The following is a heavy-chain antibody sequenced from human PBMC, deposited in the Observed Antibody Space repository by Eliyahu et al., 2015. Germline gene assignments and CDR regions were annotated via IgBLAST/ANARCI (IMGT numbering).Heavy chain of an antibody. J-gene: IGHJ6*03. Sequence: QVQLQQWGAGLLKPSETLSLTCAVYGGSFSGYYWSWIRQPPGKGLEWIGEINHSGSTNYNPSLKSRVTISVDTSKNQFSLKLSSVTAADTAVYYCARYMTTVTNRYYYYYMDVWGKGTTVTVSS. CDR2: INHSGST. CDR3: ARYMTTVTNRYYYYYMDV. CDR1: GGSFSGYY. V-gene: IGHV4-34*01. D-gene: IGHD4-17*01.